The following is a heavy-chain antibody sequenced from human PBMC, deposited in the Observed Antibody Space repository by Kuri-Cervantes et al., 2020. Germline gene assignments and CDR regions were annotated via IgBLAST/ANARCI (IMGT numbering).Heavy chain of an antibody. V-gene: IGHV3-30-3*01. D-gene: IGHD3-16*01. CDR2: ISYDGSKR. CDR3: ARDLQPHDYVWGVDY. Sequence: LSLTCVGSGFTFSDFAFHWVRQAPGKGLEWVAVISYDGSKRYYADSVKGRFTISRDNSKNTLYLQLNFLRDDDTAVHYCARDLQPHDYVWGVDYWGQGALVTVSS. CDR1: GFTFSDFA. J-gene: IGHJ4*02.